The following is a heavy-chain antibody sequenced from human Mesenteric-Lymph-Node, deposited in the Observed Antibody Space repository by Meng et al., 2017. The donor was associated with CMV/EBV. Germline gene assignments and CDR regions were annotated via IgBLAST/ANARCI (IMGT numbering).Heavy chain of an antibody. J-gene: IGHJ5*02. CDR1: GYSFTGYS. CDR3: ARDNVNPEGFDP. D-gene: IGHD2/OR15-2a*01. Sequence: QVQLVQSGAEVKKPGASVKVSCKASGYSFTGYSIHWVRQAPGQGLGWMGRISPNTGDTIYEENFQGRVTMTRDTSISTAYMELGRLTSDDTAVYYCARDNVNPEGFDPWGQGTLVTVSS. V-gene: IGHV1-2*06. CDR2: ISPNTGDT.